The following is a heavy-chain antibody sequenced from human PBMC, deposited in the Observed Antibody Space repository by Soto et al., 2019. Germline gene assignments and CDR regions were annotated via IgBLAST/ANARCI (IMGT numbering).Heavy chain of an antibody. J-gene: IGHJ4*02. V-gene: IGHV6-1*01. CDR2: IYYRSRWYN. CDR3: ARDMGPGHSEDFAY. D-gene: IGHD3-10*01. Sequence: SQTLSLTCAISGDSVSSNTAAWNWVRQSPSRGLEWLGRIYYRSRWYNDYVVPLKSRMTIKADTSKNQFSLLLNSVTPEDTAVYYCARDMGPGHSEDFAYWGQGTLVTVSS. CDR1: GDSVSSNTAA.